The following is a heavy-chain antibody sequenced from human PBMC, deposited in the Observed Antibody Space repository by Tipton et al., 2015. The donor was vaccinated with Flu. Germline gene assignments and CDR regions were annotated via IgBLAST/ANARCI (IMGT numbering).Heavy chain of an antibody. Sequence: TLSLTCTVSGYSISSDYYWGWIRQPPGKGLEWIGNIFHTGNTYYNSSLKSRVSISVDRSKNQFSLKVSSVTAADTAVYYCARRGYSNYVSEPKNWFDPWGQGTLVTVSS. CDR3: ARRGYSNYVSEPKNWFDP. J-gene: IGHJ5*02. V-gene: IGHV4-38-2*02. D-gene: IGHD4-11*01. CDR1: GYSISSDYY. CDR2: IFHTGNT.